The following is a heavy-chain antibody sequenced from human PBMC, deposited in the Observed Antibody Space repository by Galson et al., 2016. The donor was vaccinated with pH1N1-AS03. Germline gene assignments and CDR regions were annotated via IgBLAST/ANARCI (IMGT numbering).Heavy chain of an antibody. CDR2: IGTYT. J-gene: IGHJ4*02. D-gene: IGHD3-10*01. CDR1: GYTFTNYG. V-gene: IGHV1-18*01. CDR3: ARSGSGSFYEVDF. Sequence: SVKVSCKASGYTFTNYGISWVRQAPGQGLEYMGWIGTYTIYAQKLQGRVTMTTDTSTSTAYMELRSLRSDDTAVYYCARSGSGSFYEVDFWGQGTLVSVSS.